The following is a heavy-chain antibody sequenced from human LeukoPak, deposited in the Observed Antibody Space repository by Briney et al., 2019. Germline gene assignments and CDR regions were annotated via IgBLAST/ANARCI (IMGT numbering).Heavy chain of an antibody. D-gene: IGHD4-17*01. V-gene: IGHV7-4-1*02. CDR1: GYTFTSYA. Sequence: ASVKVSCKASGYTFTSYAMNWVRQAPGQGLEWVGWINTNTGNPTYAQGFTGRFVFSLDTSVSTAYLQISSLKAEDTAVYYCARGPYGDYVGNWFDPWGQGTLVTVSS. CDR2: INTNTGNP. CDR3: ARGPYGDYVGNWFDP. J-gene: IGHJ5*02.